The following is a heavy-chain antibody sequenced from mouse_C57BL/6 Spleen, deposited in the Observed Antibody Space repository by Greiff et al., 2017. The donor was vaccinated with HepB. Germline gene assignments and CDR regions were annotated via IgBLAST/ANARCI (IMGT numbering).Heavy chain of an antibody. J-gene: IGHJ4*01. CDR1: GFTFSSYG. CDR3: ARQCGSPYDAMDY. V-gene: IGHV5-6*01. CDR2: ISSGGSYT. Sequence: EVKLMESGGDLVKPGGSLKLSCAASGFTFSSYGMSWVRQTPDKRLEWVATISSGGSYTYYPDSVKGRFTISRDNAKNTLYLQMSSLKSEDTAMYYCARQCGSPYDAMDYWGQGTSVTVSS. D-gene: IGHD1-1*01.